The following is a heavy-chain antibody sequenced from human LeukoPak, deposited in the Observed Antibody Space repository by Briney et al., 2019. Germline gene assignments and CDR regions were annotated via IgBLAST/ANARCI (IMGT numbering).Heavy chain of an antibody. D-gene: IGHD2-8*01. J-gene: IGHJ4*02. CDR2: IKQDGSEK. V-gene: IGHV3-7*05. Sequence: GGSLRLSCAASGFTFSSHWMSWVRQAPGKGLEWVANIKQDGSEKYYVDSVKGRFTISRDNAKNSLYLQMNSLRAEDTAVYYCARDLGCTNGVCYLFDYWGQGTLVTVSS. CDR1: GFTFSSHW. CDR3: ARDLGCTNGVCYLFDY.